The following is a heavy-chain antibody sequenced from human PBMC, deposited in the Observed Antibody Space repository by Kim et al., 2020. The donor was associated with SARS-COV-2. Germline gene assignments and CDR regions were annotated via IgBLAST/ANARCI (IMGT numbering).Heavy chain of an antibody. D-gene: IGHD3-10*01. CDR3: ARDLVRGVRNYFDP. J-gene: IGHJ5*02. Sequence: SETLSLTCTVSGDSISSSYWWSLVRQPPGKGLEWIGEIYHSGTTHYNPSLKSRVSTSIDKSRSQFSLIMTSLTAADTAVYYCARDLVRGVRNYFDPWGQGILVTVFS. CDR1: GDSISSSYW. V-gene: IGHV4-4*02. CDR2: IYHSGTT.